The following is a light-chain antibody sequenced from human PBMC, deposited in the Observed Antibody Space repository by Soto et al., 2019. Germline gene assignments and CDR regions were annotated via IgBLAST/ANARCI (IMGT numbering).Light chain of an antibody. CDR3: CSYAGSSTSWV. J-gene: IGLJ3*02. CDR1: SSDAGNYNF. CDR2: EDS. V-gene: IGLV2-23*01. Sequence: QSALTQPASVSGSPGQSITISCTGTSSDAGNYNFVSWYQQHPGKAPKVIIYEDSTRPSGVSNRISGSKSGNTASLTIYXXXXXXXXXXYCCSYAGSSTSWVFGGGTKVTV.